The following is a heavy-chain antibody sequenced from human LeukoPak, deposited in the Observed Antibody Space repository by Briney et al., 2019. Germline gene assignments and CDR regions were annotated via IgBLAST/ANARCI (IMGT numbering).Heavy chain of an antibody. D-gene: IGHD1-26*01. CDR3: AKAQWEPPDH. CDR2: IKQDGSEK. V-gene: IGHV3-7*03. CDR1: GFSFSSYW. Sequence: PGGSLRLSCADSGFSFSSYWMSWFRQAPGKGLEWVANIKQDGSEKYHVDSVKGRFTVSRDNAKNLLYLQMNSLRAEDTAVYYCAKAQWEPPDHWGQGTLVTVSS. J-gene: IGHJ4*02.